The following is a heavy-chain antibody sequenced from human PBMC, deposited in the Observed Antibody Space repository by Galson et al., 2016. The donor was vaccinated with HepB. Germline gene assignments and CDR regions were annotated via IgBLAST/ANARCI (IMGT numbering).Heavy chain of an antibody. V-gene: IGHV4-34*01. J-gene: IGHJ6*03. D-gene: IGHD2-15*01. CDR3: ARGAFWDMYSHYYMDV. CDR2: INHSGST. CDR1: GGSLSDNY. Sequence: SETLSLTCGVFGGSLSDNYWSWIRQSPGKGLEWIGEINHSGSTKYNPSLMSRVTISLDTSKTQFSLKLTSVIAADTAVYYCARGAFWDMYSHYYMDVWGKGTAVTVSS.